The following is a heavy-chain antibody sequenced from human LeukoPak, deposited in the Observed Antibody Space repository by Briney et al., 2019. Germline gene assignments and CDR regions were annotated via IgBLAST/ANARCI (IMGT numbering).Heavy chain of an antibody. CDR2: IWYDGSNK. J-gene: IGHJ3*02. V-gene: IGHV3-33*01. CDR3: ARDPPMYYYDEPGSRDAFDI. D-gene: IGHD3-22*01. Sequence: GRSLRLSCAASGFTFSRYGMHWVRQAPGKGLEWVAVIWYDGSNKYYAESVEGRFTISRDNSKNTLHLQMNSLRAEDTAVYYCARDPPMYYYDEPGSRDAFDIWGQGTMVTVSS. CDR1: GFTFSRYG.